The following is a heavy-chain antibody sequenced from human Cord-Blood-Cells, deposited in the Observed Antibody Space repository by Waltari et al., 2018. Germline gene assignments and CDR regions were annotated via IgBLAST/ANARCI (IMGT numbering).Heavy chain of an antibody. D-gene: IGHD6-13*01. CDR1: GGSFSGYY. CDR3: ARVRGLYSSSWYFDY. J-gene: IGHJ4*02. CDR2: INHSGST. Sequence: QVQLQQWGAGLLKPSETLSLTCAVYGGSFSGYYWSWIRQPPGKGLEGIGEINHSGSTNYNPSLKSRVTISVDTSKNQFALKLSSVTAADTAVYYCARVRGLYSSSWYFDYWGQGTLVTVSS. V-gene: IGHV4-34*01.